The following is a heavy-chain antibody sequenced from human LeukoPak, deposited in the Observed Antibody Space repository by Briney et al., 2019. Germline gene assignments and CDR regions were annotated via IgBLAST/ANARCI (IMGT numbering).Heavy chain of an antibody. CDR2: IYPGDSDT. J-gene: IGHJ6*03. D-gene: IGHD5-24*01. CDR3: AKVVELATLTGDSYTYSYHMDV. Sequence: GESLKISCQGSGCSFSTYWIGWVRQMPGKGLEWMGFIYPGDSDTRYSPAFQGQVTISADKYISSAYLQWSSLKPSDTAVYYCAKVVELATLTGDSYTYSYHMDVWGKGTAVTVSS. V-gene: IGHV5-51*01. CDR1: GCSFSTYW.